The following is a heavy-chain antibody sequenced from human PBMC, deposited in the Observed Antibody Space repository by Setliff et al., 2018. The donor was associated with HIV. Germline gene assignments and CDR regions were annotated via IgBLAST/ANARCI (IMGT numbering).Heavy chain of an antibody. CDR2: VGAVGGPT. D-gene: IGHD3-10*02. V-gene: IGHV3-23*01. CDR3: AKVFVFGIDAFDI. Sequence: PGGSLRLSCAASGFTFSTYAMGWVRQAPGKGLEWVSTVGAVGGPTHYTESVKGRFTISKDNSKNALYLQMSSLRDKDTAVYYCAKVFVFGIDAFDIWGQGTMVTVSS. CDR1: GFTFSTYA. J-gene: IGHJ3*02.